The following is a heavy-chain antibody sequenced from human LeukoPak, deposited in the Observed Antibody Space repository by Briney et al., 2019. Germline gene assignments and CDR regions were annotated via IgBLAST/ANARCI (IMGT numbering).Heavy chain of an antibody. Sequence: PGGSLRLSCAASGFTFSSYAMGWVRQAPGKGLEWVSTISGSGGSTYYADSVKGRFTISRDNSKNTLYLQMNSLRPEDTAVYFCANRGVIDFLTGYYYYFDYWGQGTLVIVSS. CDR1: GFTFSSYA. J-gene: IGHJ4*02. D-gene: IGHD3-9*01. CDR3: ANRGVIDFLTGYYYYFDY. V-gene: IGHV3-23*01. CDR2: ISGSGGST.